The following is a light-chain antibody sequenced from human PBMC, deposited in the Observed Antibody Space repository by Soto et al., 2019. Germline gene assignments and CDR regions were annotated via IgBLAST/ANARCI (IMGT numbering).Light chain of an antibody. Sequence: EIVLTQSPGTLSLSPGERATLSCRASQSVRSSFLAWYQQKPGQAPRLLIYAASSRATGIPDRFSGSGSGTDFTLTISRLEPEDVAVYYCQQYDSSARTFGQGSKLEIK. CDR3: QQYDSSART. V-gene: IGKV3-20*01. J-gene: IGKJ2*01. CDR1: QSVRSSF. CDR2: AAS.